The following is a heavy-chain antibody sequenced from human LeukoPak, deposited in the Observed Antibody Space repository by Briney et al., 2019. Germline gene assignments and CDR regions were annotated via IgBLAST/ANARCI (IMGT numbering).Heavy chain of an antibody. CDR2: IYYSGST. Sequence: SETLSLTCTVSGGSISSSSYYWGWIRQRPGKGLEWIGSIYYSGSTYYNPSLKSRVTLSVDTSKNQFSLKLSSVTAADTAVYYCASLLTGTRWFDPWGQGTLVTVSS. D-gene: IGHD1-20*01. CDR3: ASLLTGTRWFDP. CDR1: GGSISSSSYY. J-gene: IGHJ5*02. V-gene: IGHV4-39*01.